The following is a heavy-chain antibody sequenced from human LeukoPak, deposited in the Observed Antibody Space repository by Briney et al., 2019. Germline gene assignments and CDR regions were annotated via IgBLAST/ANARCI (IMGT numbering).Heavy chain of an antibody. Sequence: SGGSLRLSCAASGFTFSNAWMSWVRQAPGKGLEWVGRIKSKTDGGTTDYAAPVKGRFTISRDDSKNTLYLQMNSLKTEDTAVYYCPTDVLVSHYYDSRPTGYWGQGTLVTVSS. CDR1: GFTFSNAW. D-gene: IGHD3-22*01. V-gene: IGHV3-15*01. CDR2: IKSKTDGGTT. J-gene: IGHJ4*02. CDR3: PTDVLVSHYYDSRPTGY.